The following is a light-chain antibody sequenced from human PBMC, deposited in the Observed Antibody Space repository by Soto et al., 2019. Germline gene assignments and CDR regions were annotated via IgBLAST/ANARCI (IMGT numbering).Light chain of an antibody. V-gene: IGKV3-20*01. J-gene: IGKJ1*01. CDR2: GAS. CDR3: QQYNNWPPVT. CDR1: QSVSSY. Sequence: EIVLTQSPGTLSLSPGERATLSCRASQSVSSYLAWYQQKPGQAPRLIIYGASSRATGIPDRFSGSGSGTDFTLTISRLEPEDFAVYYCQQYNNWPPVTFGQGGKADI.